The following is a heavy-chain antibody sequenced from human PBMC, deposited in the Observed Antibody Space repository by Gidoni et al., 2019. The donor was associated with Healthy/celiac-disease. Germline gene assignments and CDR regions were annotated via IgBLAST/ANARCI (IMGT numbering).Heavy chain of an antibody. CDR2: ISYDGSNK. D-gene: IGHD6-13*01. V-gene: IGHV3-30-3*01. J-gene: IGHJ4*02. Sequence: QVQLVESGGCVVQPGRSLRLSCAASGFTFRSSAMHWVRQAPGKGLEWVAVISYDGSNKYYADSVKGRFTISRDNSKNTLYLQMNSLRAEDTAVYYCARDISIAAAGDAVFDYWGQGTLVTVSS. CDR1: GFTFRSSA. CDR3: ARDISIAAAGDAVFDY.